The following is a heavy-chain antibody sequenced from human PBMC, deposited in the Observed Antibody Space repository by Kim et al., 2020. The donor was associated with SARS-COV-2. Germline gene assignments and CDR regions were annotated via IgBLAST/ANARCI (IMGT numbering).Heavy chain of an antibody. J-gene: IGHJ4*02. CDR2: YTSGRT. V-gene: IGHV4-4*07. CDR3: ASALGH. Sequence: YTSGRTNYNPSPQSRVTMSADMSKNQFSLKLSSVTAADTAVYYCASALGHWGQGTLVTVSS. D-gene: IGHD3-16*02.